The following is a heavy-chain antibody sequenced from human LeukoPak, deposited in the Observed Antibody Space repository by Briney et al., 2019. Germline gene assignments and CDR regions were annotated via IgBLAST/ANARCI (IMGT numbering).Heavy chain of an antibody. CDR3: ASGDNDPLLDY. V-gene: IGHV4-31*03. J-gene: IGHJ4*02. D-gene: IGHD1-1*01. CDR1: GGSISSGGYY. CDR2: IYYSGST. Sequence: SETLSLTCTVSGGSISSGGYYWSWIRQHPGKGLEWIGSIYYSGSTNYNPSLQGRVTISLDTSRNQFSLKLSSVTAADTAVYYCASGDNDPLLDYWGQGTLVTVSS.